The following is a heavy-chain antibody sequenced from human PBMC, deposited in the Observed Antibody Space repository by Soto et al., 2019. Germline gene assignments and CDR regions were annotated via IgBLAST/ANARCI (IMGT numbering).Heavy chain of an antibody. D-gene: IGHD3-10*01. J-gene: IGHJ4*02. CDR1: GFTFSNYG. Sequence: QVQLVESGGGVVQPGRSLRLSCAASGFTFSNYGIHWVRQAPGKGLEWVAVISYDGSLRFYTDCVKGRFNISRDNSKNTLYLQMDSLRVEDTAVYNCAKKRGLGSGSYYHYWGQGTLVTVSS. CDR2: ISYDGSLR. CDR3: AKKRGLGSGSYYHY. V-gene: IGHV3-30*18.